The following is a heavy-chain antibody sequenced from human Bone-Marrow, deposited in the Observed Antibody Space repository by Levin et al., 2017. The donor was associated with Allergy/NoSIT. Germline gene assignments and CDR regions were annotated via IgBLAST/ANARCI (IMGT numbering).Heavy chain of an antibody. V-gene: IGHV1-69*13. J-gene: IGHJ4*02. CDR2: IIPMFNTS. Sequence: ASVKVSCEASGFTFNTYGFSWVRQAPGQGLEWMGGIIPMFNTSKYAQKFQGRVTITADESTSTAYMELRSLRSEDTAIYYCARDHSGALNFWGPGTLVTVSS. CDR3: ARDHSGALNF. D-gene: IGHD6-19*01. CDR1: GFTFNTYG.